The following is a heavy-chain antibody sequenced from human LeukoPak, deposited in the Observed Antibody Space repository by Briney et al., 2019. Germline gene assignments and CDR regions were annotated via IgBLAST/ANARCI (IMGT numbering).Heavy chain of an antibody. V-gene: IGHV3-23*01. CDR3: AGRTYYFDY. D-gene: IGHD3-16*01. Sequence: PGGSLRLSCVASGFNFRNYGMSWVRQAPGKGLEWVTAVSDDGDKTYYGDSVKGRFTVSRDNSKNTLYLQMSSLRAEDTAVYYCAGRTYYFDYWGQGTLVTVSS. CDR2: VSDDGDKT. J-gene: IGHJ4*02. CDR1: GFNFRNYG.